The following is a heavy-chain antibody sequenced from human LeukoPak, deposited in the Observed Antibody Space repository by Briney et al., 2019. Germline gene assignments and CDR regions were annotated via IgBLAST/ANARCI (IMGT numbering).Heavy chain of an antibody. CDR3: ARGAAGYSYG. Sequence: PSETLSLTCTVSGGSIRSSCYYWGWIRQPPGKGLEWIGSIYDSGSTYYNPSLKSRLTISIDTSKNQFSLRLSSVTAADTAVYYCARGAAGYSYGWGQGTLVTVSS. D-gene: IGHD5-18*01. CDR1: GGSIRSSCYY. V-gene: IGHV4-39*07. CDR2: IYDSGST. J-gene: IGHJ4*02.